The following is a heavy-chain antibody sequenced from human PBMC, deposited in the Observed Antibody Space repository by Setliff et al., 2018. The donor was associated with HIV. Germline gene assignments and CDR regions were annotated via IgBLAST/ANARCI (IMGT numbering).Heavy chain of an antibody. V-gene: IGHV4-4*07. J-gene: IGHJ4*02. Sequence: SETLSLTCTVSGGSISNYYWSWIRQPAEKGLEWIGRIYSSGRTNYNPSLKSRVTMSLDTSKNQFPLKLSSVTAADTAIYYCARQTWEYYDTLTGYYRSPKNFDSWGQGTLVTVSS. CDR3: ARQTWEYYDTLTGYYRSPKNFDS. D-gene: IGHD3-9*01. CDR2: IYSSGRT. CDR1: GGSISNYY.